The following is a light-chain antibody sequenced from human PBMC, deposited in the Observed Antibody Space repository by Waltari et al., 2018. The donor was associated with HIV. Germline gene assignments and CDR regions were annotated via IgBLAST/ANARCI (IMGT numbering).Light chain of an antibody. J-gene: IGLJ2*01. Sequence: QSALTQPASVSGSPGQSITISCTGTSSDVGGYNYVSWYQQHPGKAPKLMSYDVSNRPSVVSNRFSGSKSGNTASLTISGLQAEDEADYYCSSYTSSSPVFGGGTKLTVL. CDR1: SSDVGGYNY. V-gene: IGLV2-14*01. CDR2: DVS. CDR3: SSYTSSSPV.